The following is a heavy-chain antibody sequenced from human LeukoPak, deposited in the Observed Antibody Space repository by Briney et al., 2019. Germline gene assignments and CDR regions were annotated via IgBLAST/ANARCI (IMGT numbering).Heavy chain of an antibody. V-gene: IGHV3-7*01. CDR2: IKEDGSEK. CDR1: GFIFSSYW. CDR3: ARSTLGRQTRYFDR. J-gene: IGHJ4*02. Sequence: AGGSLRLSCAASGFIFSSYWMSWVRQAPGKGLEWVANIKEDGSEKYYVDSVKGRFTISRDNAKNSLDLQMNSLRAEDTAVYYCARSTLGRQTRYFDRRGQGTLGPV.